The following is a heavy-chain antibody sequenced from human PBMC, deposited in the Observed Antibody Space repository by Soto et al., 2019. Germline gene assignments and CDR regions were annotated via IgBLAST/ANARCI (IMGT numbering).Heavy chain of an antibody. CDR3: AKGGSFLTPAARVSYGYFDL. Sequence: QVQLVESGGGVVQPGRSLRLSCAASGFTFSSYGMHWVRQAPGKGLEWVAVISYDGRNKYYADSVKGRFTTSRDNSKNTLDLQLNSQRAEDTDVYYCAKGGSFLTPAARVSYGYFDLWGRGTLVTVSS. D-gene: IGHD6-25*01. CDR1: GFTFSSYG. CDR2: ISYDGRNK. V-gene: IGHV3-30*18. J-gene: IGHJ2*01.